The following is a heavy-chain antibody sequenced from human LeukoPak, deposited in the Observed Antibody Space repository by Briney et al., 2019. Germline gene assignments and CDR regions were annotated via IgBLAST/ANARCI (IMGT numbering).Heavy chain of an antibody. D-gene: IGHD2-15*01. V-gene: IGHV3-23*01. CDR1: GFTFTNYA. CDR3: AKGGARYCSGGSCSRWYYMDV. J-gene: IGHJ6*03. CDR2: ISGSGGTT. Sequence: GGSLRLSCAASGFTFTNYAMSWVRQAPGKGLEWVSYISGSGGTTYYADFLKGRFTIARDNSKNTLYLQMNSLRAEDTAVYYCAKGGARYCSGGSCSRWYYMDVWGKGTTVTVSS.